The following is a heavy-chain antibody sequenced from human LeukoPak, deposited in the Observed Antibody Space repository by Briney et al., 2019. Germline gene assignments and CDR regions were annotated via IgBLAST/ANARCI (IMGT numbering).Heavy chain of an antibody. CDR1: GFTFSTYA. Sequence: GGSLRLSCAASGFTFSTYAMSWVRQAPGKGLEWVSSISGSGARTYYADSVKGRFTISRDYSKNPLYLQITRLRAEDTAVYYCAKDSFGSYGGRKDTMVRGVIMNYMDVWGKGTTVTVSS. D-gene: IGHD3-10*01. CDR2: ISGSGART. CDR3: AKDSFGSYGGRKDTMVRGVIMNYMDV. J-gene: IGHJ6*03. V-gene: IGHV3-23*01.